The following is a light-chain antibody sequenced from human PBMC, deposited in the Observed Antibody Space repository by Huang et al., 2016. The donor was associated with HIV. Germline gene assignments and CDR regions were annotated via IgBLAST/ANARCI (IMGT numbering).Light chain of an antibody. CDR2: ATS. Sequence: DIQMTQSPSSLSVSVGDRVTITCRASQGISKYVNWYQQRPGKAPKLLIYATSNLQSGVPSRFSGSGSGTAFTLTITSLQPEDFATYYCQQSYTSPPITFGQGTRLDI. CDR1: QGISKY. V-gene: IGKV1-39*01. CDR3: QQSYTSPPIT. J-gene: IGKJ5*01.